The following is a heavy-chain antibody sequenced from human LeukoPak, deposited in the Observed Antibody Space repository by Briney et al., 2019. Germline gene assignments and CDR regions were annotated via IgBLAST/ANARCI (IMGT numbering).Heavy chain of an antibody. CDR2: INTDGSST. Sequence: GGSLRLSCAASGFTFSSYWMHWVRQAPGKGLVWVSRINTDGSSTSYADSVKGRFTISRDNAKNTLYLQMNSLRAEDTAVYYCARAGMRSRIAAAGYYFDYWGQGTLVAVSS. J-gene: IGHJ4*02. D-gene: IGHD6-13*01. CDR3: ARAGMRSRIAAAGYYFDY. V-gene: IGHV3-74*01. CDR1: GFTFSSYW.